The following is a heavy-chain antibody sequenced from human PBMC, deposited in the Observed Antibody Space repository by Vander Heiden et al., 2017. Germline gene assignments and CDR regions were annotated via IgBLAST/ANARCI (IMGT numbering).Heavy chain of an antibody. J-gene: IGHJ4*02. Sequence: EVQLVQSGAEVKKPGESLKISCKGSGYSFTNYWISWVRQMPGKGLEWMGIIYPGDSDTRYIPSFQGQVTISADKFINIAYLQWSRLKASDTAMYYCARDYGCDYDRHIDSWGQGTLVTVSS. V-gene: IGHV5-51*03. CDR3: ARDYGCDYDRHIDS. CDR2: IYPGDSDT. D-gene: IGHD4-17*01. CDR1: GYSFTNYW.